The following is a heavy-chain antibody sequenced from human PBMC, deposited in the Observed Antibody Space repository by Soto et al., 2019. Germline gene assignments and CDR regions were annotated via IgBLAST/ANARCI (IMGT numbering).Heavy chain of an antibody. CDR2: IIPMIGAT. CDR1: GGTFSDFT. CDR3: ARYWSAGTLYGAFDI. D-gene: IGHD2-15*01. J-gene: IGHJ3*02. V-gene: IGHV1-69*06. Sequence: QVQLVQSGSEVKKPGSSVKVSCKASGGTFSDFTLSWLRQAPGRGLEWMGGIIPMIGATNNAQKLKGRLTITADKSTGTVYMELNSLRSDDTDVYYCARYWSAGTLYGAFDIWGQGTEVTVSP.